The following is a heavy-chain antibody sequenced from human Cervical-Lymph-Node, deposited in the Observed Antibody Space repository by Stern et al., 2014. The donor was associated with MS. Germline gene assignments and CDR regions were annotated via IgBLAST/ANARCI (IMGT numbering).Heavy chain of an antibody. CDR2: TYHSGDI. V-gene: IGHV4-59*01. CDR3: ASGFSLAWEVHHY. CDR1: GGSISQYF. Sequence: QVQLQESGPGLVRSSETLSLTCTVSGGSISQYFWSWIRQPPGKGLEWIGYTYHSGDIKYNPSLNSRVTISADRSKNQFSLKLTSMTPADTAVYYCASGFSLAWEVHHYWGQGILVAVSS. D-gene: IGHD1-26*01. J-gene: IGHJ4*02.